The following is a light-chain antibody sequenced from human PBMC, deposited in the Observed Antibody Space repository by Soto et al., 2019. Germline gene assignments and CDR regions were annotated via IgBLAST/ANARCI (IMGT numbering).Light chain of an antibody. CDR2: RTS. CDR3: QQYNNWPRAN. J-gene: IGKJ4*01. V-gene: IGKV3-15*01. CDR1: QSISSN. Sequence: EIVMTQSPGTLSVSPGEIATLSCSASQSISSNLAWYQQKPGQAPRLLMFRTSSRATGFPARFSGSGSGTEFNLTISSLQSEDFGVYYCQQYNNWPRANFGGGTKVDI.